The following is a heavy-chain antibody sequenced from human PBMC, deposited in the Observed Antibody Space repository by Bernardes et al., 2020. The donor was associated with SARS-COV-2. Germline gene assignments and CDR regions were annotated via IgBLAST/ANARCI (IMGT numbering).Heavy chain of an antibody. CDR1: GGSISSGGYY. J-gene: IGHJ5*02. CDR3: ARILTGVVAALNWFDP. CDR2: IYYSGST. V-gene: IGHV4-31*03. Sequence: TLSLTCTVSGGSISSGGYYWSWIRQHPGKGLEWIGYIYYSGSTYYNPSLKSRVTISVDTSKNQFSLKLSSVTAADTAVYYCARILTGVVAALNWFDPWGQGTLVTVSS. D-gene: IGHD2-15*01.